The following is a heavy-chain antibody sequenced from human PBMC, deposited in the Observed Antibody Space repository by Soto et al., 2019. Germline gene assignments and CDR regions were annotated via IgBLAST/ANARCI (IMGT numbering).Heavy chain of an antibody. J-gene: IGHJ6*02. D-gene: IGHD2-2*01. CDR1: GGSFSGYY. V-gene: IGHV4-34*01. CDR2: INHSGST. CDR3: ARADKRYCSSTSCYSGGEYYYGMDV. Sequence: SETLSLTCAVYGGSFSGYYWSWIRQPPGKGLEWIGEINHSGSTNYNPSLKSRVTISVDTSKNQFSLKLSSVTAADTAVYYCARADKRYCSSTSCYSGGEYYYGMDVWGQGTTVTVSS.